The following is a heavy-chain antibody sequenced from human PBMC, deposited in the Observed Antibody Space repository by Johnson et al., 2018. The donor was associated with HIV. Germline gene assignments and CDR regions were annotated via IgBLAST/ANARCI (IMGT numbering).Heavy chain of an antibody. CDR1: GFTFDDYT. V-gene: IGHV3-43*01. Sequence: VQLVESGGVVVQPGGSLRLSCAASGFTFDDYTMHWVRQAPGKGLEWVSLISWDGGSTYYADSVKGRFTISRDNSKNTLYLQMNSLRAENTALYFCARGSRYCSGGSCPEAFDIWGQGTMVTVSS. CDR2: ISWDGGST. D-gene: IGHD2-15*01. CDR3: ARGSRYCSGGSCPEAFDI. J-gene: IGHJ3*02.